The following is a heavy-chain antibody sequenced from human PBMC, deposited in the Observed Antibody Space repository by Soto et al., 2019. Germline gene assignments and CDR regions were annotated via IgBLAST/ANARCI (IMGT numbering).Heavy chain of an antibody. V-gene: IGHV1-18*04. CDR2: ISAYNGNT. D-gene: IGHD3-3*01. J-gene: IGHJ4*02. CDR1: GYTFTSYG. CDR3: AREPAGDYDFWSGYYMRFDY. Sequence: ASVKVSCKASGYTFTSYGISWVRQAPGQGLEWMGWISAYNGNTNYAQKLQGRVTMTTDTSTSTAYMELRSLRSDDTAVYYCAREPAGDYDFWSGYYMRFDYWGQGTLVTVSS.